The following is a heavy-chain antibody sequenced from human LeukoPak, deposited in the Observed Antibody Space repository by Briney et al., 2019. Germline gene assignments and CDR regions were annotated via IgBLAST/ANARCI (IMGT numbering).Heavy chain of an antibody. CDR1: VFTFSSYA. Sequence: GASLRLSCAASVFTFSSYAMSWVRRAPGKGLEWVSAISGSGGSTYYADSVKGRFTISRDNSKITLYLQMNSLRAEDTAVYYCAKDRNYDFWSGSSGPSDYWGQGTLVTVSS. CDR3: AKDRNYDFWSGSSGPSDY. D-gene: IGHD3-3*01. V-gene: IGHV3-23*01. CDR2: ISGSGGST. J-gene: IGHJ4*02.